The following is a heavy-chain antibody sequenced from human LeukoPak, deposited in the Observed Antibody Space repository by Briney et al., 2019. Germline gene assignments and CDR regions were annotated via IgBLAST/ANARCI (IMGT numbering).Heavy chain of an antibody. CDR3: ARLDRSTGDY. J-gene: IGHJ4*02. CDR2: IYPGDSDA. CDR1: GYSFANYW. Sequence: GESLKISCKGSGYSFANYWIVWVRQMTGKGLEWMGIIYPGDSDARYSPSFQGQVTISADKSISTAYLQWSSLKASDTAMYYCARLDRSTGDYWGQGTLVTVSS. D-gene: IGHD4-11*01. V-gene: IGHV5-51*01.